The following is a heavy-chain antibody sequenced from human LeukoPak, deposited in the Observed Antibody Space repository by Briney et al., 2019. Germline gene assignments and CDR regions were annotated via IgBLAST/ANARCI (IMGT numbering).Heavy chain of an antibody. Sequence: GGSLRLSCAASGFTFSNAWMSWVRQAPGKGREWVGRIKSKTDGGTTDCAAPVKGRFTISRDDSKNTLYLQMNSLKTEDTAVYYCTTDGLGAFCWDIWGQGTMVTVSS. CDR2: IKSKTDGGTT. D-gene: IGHD3-16*01. J-gene: IGHJ3*02. V-gene: IGHV3-15*01. CDR1: GFTFSNAW. CDR3: TTDGLGAFCWDI.